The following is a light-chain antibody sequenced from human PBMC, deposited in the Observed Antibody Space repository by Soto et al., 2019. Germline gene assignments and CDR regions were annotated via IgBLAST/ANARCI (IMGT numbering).Light chain of an antibody. CDR1: QSISTY. CDR3: QQSSITPRS. J-gene: IGKJ1*01. Sequence: DIRLTQSPSSLSASVGDRVTISCPASQSISTYIMWYHQKPGKAPNLLIYGASGLQNGVPSRFAVSGSWTEFTLTITGLQPEDFVTYYCQQSSITPRSFGQGTKVEI. CDR2: GAS. V-gene: IGKV1-39*01.